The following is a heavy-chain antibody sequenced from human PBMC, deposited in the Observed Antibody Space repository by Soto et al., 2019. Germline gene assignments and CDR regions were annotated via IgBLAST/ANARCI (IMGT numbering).Heavy chain of an antibody. J-gene: IGHJ4*02. D-gene: IGHD2-15*01. Sequence: ASVKVSCKASGYTFTNYAMHWVRQAPGQRLEWMGWINTGSGNTRYSQRFQDRVTITRDTSATTAYMELSSLRSEDTAVYYCARARGHCRGRSCYSADFDYWGQGTLVTVSS. V-gene: IGHV1-3*04. CDR3: ARARGHCRGRSCYSADFDY. CDR2: INTGSGNT. CDR1: GYTFTNYA.